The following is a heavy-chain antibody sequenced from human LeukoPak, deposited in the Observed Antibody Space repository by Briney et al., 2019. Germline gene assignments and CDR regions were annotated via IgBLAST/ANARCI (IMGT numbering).Heavy chain of an antibody. D-gene: IGHD3-10*01. CDR3: AKEILWFGELSSFDY. CDR2: ISGSGGST. CDR1: GFTFSSYA. V-gene: IGHV3-23*01. J-gene: IGHJ4*02. Sequence: GGSLRLSCAASGFTFSSYAMSWVRQAPGRGLEWVSAISGSGGSTYYADSVKGRFTISRDNSKNTLYLQMNSLRAEDTAVYYCAKEILWFGELSSFDYWGQGTLVTVSS.